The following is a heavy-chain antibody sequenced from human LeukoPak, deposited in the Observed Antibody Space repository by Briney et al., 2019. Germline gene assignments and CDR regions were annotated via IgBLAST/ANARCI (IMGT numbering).Heavy chain of an antibody. D-gene: IGHD3-10*01. CDR3: ARAIYYYGSGSYYPEFDY. CDR2: LYYSGST. V-gene: IGHV4-59*11. CDR1: GGSISTHY. J-gene: IGHJ4*02. Sequence: LETLSLTCTVSGGSISTHYWSWIRQPPGKGLEWIGYLYYSGSTNYNPSLKSRVTISVDTSKNQFSLKLSSVTAADTAVYYCARAIYYYGSGSYYPEFDYWGQGTLVTVSS.